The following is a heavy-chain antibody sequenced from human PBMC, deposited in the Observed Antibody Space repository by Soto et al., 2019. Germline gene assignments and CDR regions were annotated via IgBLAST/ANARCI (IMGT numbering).Heavy chain of an antibody. D-gene: IGHD1-7*01. CDR2: ISTYNGNP. CDR1: GYIFTSQG. CDR3: ARGRTRALDY. J-gene: IGHJ4*02. Sequence: QIQLVQSGAEVKKPGASVKVSCKASGYIFTSQGISWVRQAPGQGLEWMGWISTYNGNPNYAQKLQGSVTMTTNTSTTTAFLGLRSLTSDDTAVYYCARGRTRALDYWGQGTPVIVSS. V-gene: IGHV1-18*01.